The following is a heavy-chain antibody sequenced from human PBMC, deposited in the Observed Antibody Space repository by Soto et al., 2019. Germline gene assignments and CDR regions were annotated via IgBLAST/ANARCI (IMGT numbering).Heavy chain of an antibody. CDR2: MFYSGLT. D-gene: IGHD3-3*01. V-gene: IGHV4-39*01. J-gene: IGHJ6*02. CDR1: GYSVTSSDYY. CDR3: APLSVSLSGHYGIHV. Sequence: SETLSLTCSVSGYSVTSSDYYWAWIRQPPGKGLEWIGSMFYSGLTYYNPSLKSRVTLSVDTSKNQFSVRLNSVTAADTAVYYCAPLSVSLSGHYGIHVWGQGTTVTVYS.